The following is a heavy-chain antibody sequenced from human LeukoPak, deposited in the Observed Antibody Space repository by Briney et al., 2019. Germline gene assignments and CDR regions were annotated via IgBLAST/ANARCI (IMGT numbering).Heavy chain of an antibody. Sequence: GGSLRLSCSASGFTFSSYAMHWVRQAPGKGPEYVSVISSYGDKTYYADSVKGRFTISRDNSKNTVSLQMSSLRAEDTAVYYCAKDDDDGDHVVVDHWGQGTLVTVSS. D-gene: IGHD4-17*01. CDR3: AKDDDDGDHVVVDH. CDR1: GFTFSSYA. J-gene: IGHJ4*02. CDR2: ISSYGDKT. V-gene: IGHV3-64D*06.